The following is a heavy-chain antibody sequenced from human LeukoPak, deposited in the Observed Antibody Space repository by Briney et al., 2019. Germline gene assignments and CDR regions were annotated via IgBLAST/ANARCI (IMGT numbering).Heavy chain of an antibody. CDR2: ISHDGNNI. D-gene: IGHD6-19*01. CDR3: ARDIAVGSGCYYY. V-gene: IGHV3-30*04. J-gene: IGHJ4*02. CDR1: EFTFSTYS. Sequence: GSLRLSCAASEFTFSTYSMHWVRQAPGKGLEWVAVISHDGNNIYYPDSVKGRFTISRDNSKNTLYLQMNSLRPEDTAVYYCARDIAVGSGCYYYWGQGTLVTVSS.